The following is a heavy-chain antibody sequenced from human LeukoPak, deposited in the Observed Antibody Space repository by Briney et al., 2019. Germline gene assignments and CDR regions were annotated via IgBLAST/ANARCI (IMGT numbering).Heavy chain of an antibody. CDR2: IYYSGST. D-gene: IGHD6-19*01. CDR1: GGSISSSNYY. Sequence: SETLSLTCTVSGGSISSSNYYWGWIRQPPGKGLEWIGNIYYSGSTYYKPSLKTRVTISVDTSKNQFSLKLTSVTAADTAVYYCARHASVDGNWPRPLDYWRQGSLVTVSS. CDR3: ARHASVDGNWPRPLDY. J-gene: IGHJ4*02. V-gene: IGHV4-39*01.